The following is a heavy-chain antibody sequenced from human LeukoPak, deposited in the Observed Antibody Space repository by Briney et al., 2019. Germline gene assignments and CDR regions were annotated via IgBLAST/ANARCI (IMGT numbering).Heavy chain of an antibody. CDR3: ARDRAALTYYDFWSGYYLFDY. J-gene: IGHJ4*02. Sequence: SETLSLTCTVSGGSISSYYWSWIRQPAGKGLGWIGRIYTSGSTNYNPSLKSRVTMSVDTSKNQFSLKLSSVTAADTAVYYCARDRAALTYYDFWSGYYLFDYWGQGTLVTVSS. V-gene: IGHV4-4*07. CDR2: IYTSGST. D-gene: IGHD3-3*01. CDR1: GGSISSYY.